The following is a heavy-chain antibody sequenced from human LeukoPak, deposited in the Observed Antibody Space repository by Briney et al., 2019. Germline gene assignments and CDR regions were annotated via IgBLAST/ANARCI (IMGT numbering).Heavy chain of an antibody. D-gene: IGHD5-24*01. CDR2: IYKSENT. CDR3: VIGEGWQPDY. J-gene: IGHJ4*01. Sequence: PSETLSLTCAVSGASIGSFFCNWVRQPPGKGLEWIGYIYKSENTNYNPSLKSRVTISGDTSKNGFYLKLTSVTAADTAEYYCVIGEGWQPDYWGQGTLVTVSS. V-gene: IGHV4-59*01. CDR1: GASIGSFF.